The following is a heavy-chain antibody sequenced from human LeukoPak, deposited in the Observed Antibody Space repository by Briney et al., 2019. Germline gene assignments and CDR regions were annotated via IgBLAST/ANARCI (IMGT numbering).Heavy chain of an antibody. CDR1: GFTLSSNY. J-gene: IGHJ4*02. CDR2: IYSGGST. V-gene: IGHV3-66*01. CDR3: ARDKPGYYKSPPLFTPV. Sequence: PGGSLRLSCAASGFTLSSNYMSWVRQAPGKGLEWVSVIYSGGSTYYSDSVKGRFTISRDNSKNTLYLQMTSLRAEDAAVYYCARDKPGYYKSPPLFTPVWGQGTLVTVSS. D-gene: IGHD3-9*01.